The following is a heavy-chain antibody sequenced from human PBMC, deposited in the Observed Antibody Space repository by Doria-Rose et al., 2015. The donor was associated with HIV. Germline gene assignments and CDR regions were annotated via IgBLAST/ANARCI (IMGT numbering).Heavy chain of an antibody. CDR1: GVSLSSPGMG. J-gene: IGHJ4*02. V-gene: IGHV2-26*01. Sequence: QVTLKESGPVLVKPTETLTLTCTVSGVSLSSPGMGVSWIRQPPGKALEWLANIFSDDERSYKTSLTCRLTISRGTSKSQLVLTMTDMDPVDTATYYCARIKSSRWYHKYYFDFWGQGALVIVSA. CDR2: IFSDDER. CDR3: ARIKSSRWYHKYYFDF. D-gene: IGHD6-13*01.